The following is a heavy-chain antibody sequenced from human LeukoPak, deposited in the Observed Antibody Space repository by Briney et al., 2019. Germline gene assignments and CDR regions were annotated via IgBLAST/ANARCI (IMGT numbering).Heavy chain of an antibody. CDR3: ARDTRIVGLDAFDI. D-gene: IGHD1-26*01. CDR1: GGSISNKY. J-gene: IGHJ3*02. V-gene: IGHV4-59*12. CDR2: IYYSGST. Sequence: SETLSLTCTVSGGSISNKYWSWIRQPPGKGLEWIGYIYYSGSTNYNPSLKSRVTILVDTSKNQFSLKLSSVTAADTAVYYCARDTRIVGLDAFDIWGQGTMVTVSS.